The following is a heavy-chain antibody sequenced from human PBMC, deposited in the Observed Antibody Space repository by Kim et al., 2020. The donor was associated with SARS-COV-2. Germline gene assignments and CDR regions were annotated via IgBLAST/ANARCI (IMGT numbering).Heavy chain of an antibody. D-gene: IGHD5-12*01. J-gene: IGHJ4*02. CDR3: ARHSYYSGYDSWMTFGEDY. CDR2: IYYSGST. Sequence: SETLSLTCTVSGGSISSYYWSWIRQPPGKGLEWIGYIYYSGSTNYNPSLKSRVTISVDTSKNQFSLKLSSVTAADTAVYYCARHSYYSGYDSWMTFGEDYWGQGTLVTVSS. V-gene: IGHV4-59*08. CDR1: GGSISSYY.